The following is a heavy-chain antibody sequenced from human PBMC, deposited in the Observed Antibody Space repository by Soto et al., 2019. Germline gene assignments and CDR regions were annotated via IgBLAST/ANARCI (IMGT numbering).Heavy chain of an antibody. V-gene: IGHV1-69*01. Sequence: ASVKVSCKASGGTFSSYAISWVRQAPGQGLEWMGGIIPIFGTANYAQKFQGRVTITADESTSTAYMELSSLRSEDTAVYYCARAGSDTDTAMVRRSYYYGMDVWGQGTTVTVSS. J-gene: IGHJ6*02. CDR2: IIPIFGTA. CDR3: ARAGSDTDTAMVRRSYYYGMDV. CDR1: GGTFSSYA. D-gene: IGHD5-18*01.